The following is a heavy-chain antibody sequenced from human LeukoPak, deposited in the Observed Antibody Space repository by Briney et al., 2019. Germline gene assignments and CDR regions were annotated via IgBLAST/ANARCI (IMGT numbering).Heavy chain of an antibody. J-gene: IGHJ4*02. D-gene: IGHD4-17*01. CDR3: AKPQLDYGDYYYFDY. CDR2: ISYDGSNK. V-gene: IGHV3-30*18. Sequence: QAGGSLRLSCAASGFTFSSYGMHWVRQAPGKGLEWVAVISYDGSNKYYADSVKGRFTISRDNSKNTLYLQMNSLRAEDTAAYYCAKPQLDYGDYYYFDYWGQGTLVTVSS. CDR1: GFTFSSYG.